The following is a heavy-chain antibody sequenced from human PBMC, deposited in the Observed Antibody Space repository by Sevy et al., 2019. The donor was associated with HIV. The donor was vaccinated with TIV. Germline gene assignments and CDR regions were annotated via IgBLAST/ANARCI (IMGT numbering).Heavy chain of an antibody. CDR1: GFTFSSNG. V-gene: IGHV3-30*18. CDR2: IAYDGSNK. CDR3: AKDIWSYSYDSSGYYYMREGIYYYYYGMDV. D-gene: IGHD3-22*01. J-gene: IGHJ6*02. Sequence: EGSLRLSCAASGFTFSSNGMHWVRQAPGKELEWVAVIAYDGSNKYYADSVKGRFTISRDNSKNTLYLQMNSLRAEDTAVYYCAKDIWSYSYDSSGYYYMREGIYYYYYGMDVWGQGTTVTVSS.